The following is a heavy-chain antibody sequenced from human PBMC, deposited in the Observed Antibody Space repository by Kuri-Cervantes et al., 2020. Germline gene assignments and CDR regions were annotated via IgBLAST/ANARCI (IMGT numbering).Heavy chain of an antibody. CDR3: ARDWDRTTLYYYYGMDV. Sequence: GGSLRLSCAASGFTFSSYSMNWVRQAPGKGLEWVSYISSSSSTIYYADSVKGRFTISRDNAKNSLYLQMNSLRAEDTAAYYCARDWDRTTLYYYYGMDVWGQGTTVTVSS. CDR2: ISSSSSTI. V-gene: IGHV3-48*04. J-gene: IGHJ6*02. D-gene: IGHD1-14*01. CDR1: GFTFSSYS.